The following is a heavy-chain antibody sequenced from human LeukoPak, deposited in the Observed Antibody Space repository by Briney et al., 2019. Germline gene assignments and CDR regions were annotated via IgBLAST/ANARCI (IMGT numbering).Heavy chain of an antibody. CDR1: GFTFSSYW. Sequence: GGSLRLSCAASGFTFSSYWMSWVRQAPGKGLEWVANIKKDGSEKYYVDSVKGRFTISRDNAKNSLYLQMNSLRAEDTAVYYCARDQSYYDSSGPTRRYYYYYMDVWGKGTTVTISS. J-gene: IGHJ6*03. CDR2: IKKDGSEK. D-gene: IGHD3-22*01. CDR3: ARDQSYYDSSGPTRRYYYYYMDV. V-gene: IGHV3-7*01.